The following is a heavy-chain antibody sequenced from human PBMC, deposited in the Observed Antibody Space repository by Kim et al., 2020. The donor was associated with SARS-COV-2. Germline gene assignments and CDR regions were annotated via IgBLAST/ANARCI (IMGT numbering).Heavy chain of an antibody. V-gene: IGHV1-2*06. J-gene: IGHJ6*02. D-gene: IGHD4-17*01. CDR2: INPNSGGT. CDR3: AAGDGYGDYGYYYYYGMDV. CDR1: GYTFTGYY. Sequence: ASVKVSCKASGYTFTGYYMHWVRQAPGQGLEWMGRINPNSGGTNYAQKFQGRVTMTRDTSISTAYMELSRLRSDDTAVYYCAAGDGYGDYGYYYYYGMDVWGQGTTVTVSS.